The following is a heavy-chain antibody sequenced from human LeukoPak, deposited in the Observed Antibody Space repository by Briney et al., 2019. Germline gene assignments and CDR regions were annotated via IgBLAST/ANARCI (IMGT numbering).Heavy chain of an antibody. V-gene: IGHV4-38-2*02. CDR1: GYSISSGYY. CDR3: ARVSIAARPYYYYYMDV. D-gene: IGHD6-6*01. J-gene: IGHJ6*03. CDR2: IYHSGST. Sequence: SETLSLTCTVSGYSISSGYYWGWIRQPPGKGLEWIGSIYHSGSTYYNPSLKSRVTISVDTSKNQFSLKLSSVTAADTAVYYCARVSIAARPYYYYYMDVWGKGTTVTVSS.